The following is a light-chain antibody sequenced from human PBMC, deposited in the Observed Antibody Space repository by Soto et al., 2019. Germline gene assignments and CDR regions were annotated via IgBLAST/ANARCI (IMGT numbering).Light chain of an antibody. Sequence: QSVLTQPPSVSGAPGQKVTISCTRSSSNIGAAYDVHWYQHLPGTAPKILIYGNNNPPSGVPDRFSGSKSGTSASLAITGLQAEDEADYYCQSYDSSLSGWVFGGGTKLTVL. CDR2: GNN. CDR3: QSYDSSLSGWV. J-gene: IGLJ3*02. V-gene: IGLV1-40*01. CDR1: SSNIGAAYD.